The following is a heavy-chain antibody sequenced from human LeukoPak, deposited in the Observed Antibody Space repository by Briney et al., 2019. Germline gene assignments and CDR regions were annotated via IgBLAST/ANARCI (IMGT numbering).Heavy chain of an antibody. D-gene: IGHD6-13*01. CDR1: GGSISSYY. J-gene: IGHJ3*02. V-gene: IGHV4-4*07. CDR2: IYTSGST. CDR3: AGERGAAAGTDAFDI. Sequence: SETLSLTCTVSGGSISSYYWSWIRQPAGKGLEWIGRIYTSGSTNYNPSLKSRVTMSVDTSKNQFSLKLSSVTAADTAVYYCAGERGAAAGTDAFDIWGQGTMVTVSS.